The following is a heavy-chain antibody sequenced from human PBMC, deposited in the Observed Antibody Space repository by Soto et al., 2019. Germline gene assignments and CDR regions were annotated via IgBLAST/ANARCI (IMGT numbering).Heavy chain of an antibody. CDR2: VSYSGST. J-gene: IGHJ5*02. CDR3: ARHGSDSGWFFLDP. D-gene: IGHD6-19*01. V-gene: IGHV4-59*08. CDR1: GGAIGGYY. Sequence: SETLSLTCSLSGGAIGGYYWSWIRQPPGKALEWIGYVSYSGSTDYHPSLKSRVSISIDTSKNQFSLKMISVTAADTAVYYCARHGSDSGWFFLDPWGQGALVTVSS.